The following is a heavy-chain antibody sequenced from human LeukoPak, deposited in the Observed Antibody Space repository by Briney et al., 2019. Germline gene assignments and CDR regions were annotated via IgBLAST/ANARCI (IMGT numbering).Heavy chain of an antibody. CDR2: INPSGGST. D-gene: IGHD3-10*01. CDR1: GYIFTTYF. Sequence: ASVKVSCKASGYIFTTYFMHWLRQAPGQGPEWMGIINPSGGSTSYAQKFQGRVTMTRDTSTSTVYMELSSLRSEDTAVYYCAGGRVRGNWRFDPWGQGTLVTVSS. V-gene: IGHV1-46*01. J-gene: IGHJ5*02. CDR3: AGGRVRGNWRFDP.